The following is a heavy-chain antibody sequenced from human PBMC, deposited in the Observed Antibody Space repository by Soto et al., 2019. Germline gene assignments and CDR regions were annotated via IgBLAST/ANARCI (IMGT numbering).Heavy chain of an antibody. CDR3: ARDYAPARYFDWLLPFDY. J-gene: IGHJ4*02. Sequence: VASVKVSCKASGGTFSSYAISWVRQAPGQGLEWMGGIIPIFGTANYAQKFQGRVTITADESTSTAYMELSSLRSEDTAVYYCARDYAPARYFDWLLPFDYWGQGTLVTVSS. V-gene: IGHV1-69*13. CDR2: IIPIFGTA. D-gene: IGHD3-9*01. CDR1: GGTFSSYA.